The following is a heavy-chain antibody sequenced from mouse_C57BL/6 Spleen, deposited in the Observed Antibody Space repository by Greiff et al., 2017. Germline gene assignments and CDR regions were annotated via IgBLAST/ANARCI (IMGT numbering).Heavy chain of an antibody. Sequence: QVQLQQSGAELVKPGASVKLSCKASGYTFTSYWMHWVKQRPGRGLEWIGRIDPNSGGTKYNEKFKSKATLTVDKPSSTAYMQLSSLTSEDSAVYYCGRGNYYDVPYYWYFEVWGTGTTVTVSS. J-gene: IGHJ1*03. CDR3: GRGNYYDVPYYWYFEV. CDR2: IDPNSGGT. CDR1: GYTFTSYW. V-gene: IGHV1-72*01. D-gene: IGHD2-4*01.